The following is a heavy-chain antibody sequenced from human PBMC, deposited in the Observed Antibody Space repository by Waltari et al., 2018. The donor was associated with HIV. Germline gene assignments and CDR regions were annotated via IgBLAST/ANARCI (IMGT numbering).Heavy chain of an antibody. CDR3: ARRGFRFCSSTTCLDY. CDR2: INHSGST. J-gene: IGHJ4*02. V-gene: IGHV4-34*01. CDR1: GGSFSDYY. Sequence: QVQLQQWGAGLLKPSETLSLTCAVYGGSFSDYYWTWIRQPPGKGLGWIGEINHSGSTNYKPPLKSRVTISVDTSKNQFSLKLSSVTAADTAVYYCARRGFRFCSSTTCLDYWGQGTLVTVSS. D-gene: IGHD2-2*01.